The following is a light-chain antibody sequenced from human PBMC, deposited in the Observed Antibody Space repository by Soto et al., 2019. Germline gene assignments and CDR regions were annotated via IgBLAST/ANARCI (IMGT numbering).Light chain of an antibody. V-gene: IGKV3-15*01. J-gene: IGKJ1*01. CDR3: QQYGSSPLT. CDR1: QSVSNN. Sequence: EIVMTQSPATLSVSPGERATLSCRASQSVSNNLAWFQQKPGQAPRLLIYGASTRATGIPARITGSGSGTEFTLTISRLEPEDFAVYYCQQYGSSPLTFGQGTKVEIK. CDR2: GAS.